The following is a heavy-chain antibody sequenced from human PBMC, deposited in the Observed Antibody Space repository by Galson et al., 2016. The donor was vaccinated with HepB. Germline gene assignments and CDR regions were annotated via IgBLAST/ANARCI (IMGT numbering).Heavy chain of an antibody. CDR3: AASEVGPTNVTPNS. V-gene: IGHV3-74*01. D-gene: IGHD1-26*01. CDR1: EFTFSSYW. CDR2: INSDGSST. J-gene: IGHJ4*02. Sequence: SLRLSCAASEFTFSSYWMHWVRQAPGKGLVWVSRINSDGSSTSYADSVKGRFTISRDNAKNTLYLQMNSLIAEDTAVYYCAASEVGPTNVTPNSWGQGTPVTVPS.